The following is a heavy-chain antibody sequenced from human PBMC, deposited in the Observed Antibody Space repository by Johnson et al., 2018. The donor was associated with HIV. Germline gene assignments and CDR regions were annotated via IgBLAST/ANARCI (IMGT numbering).Heavy chain of an antibody. Sequence: QVQLVESGGGLVKPGGSLRLSCAASGFTFSDYYMVCIRQAPGKGLEWLSYIRSSGSPIYYADSVKGRFPISRDNAKKSLFLQMNRLRVEDTAVYVCARGRISMTVVDLRGGGFDIWGQGTKVTVSS. J-gene: IGHJ3*02. V-gene: IGHV3-11*04. CDR3: ARGRISMTVVDLRGGGFDI. CDR1: GFTFSDYY. CDR2: IRSSGSPI. D-gene: IGHD3-22*01.